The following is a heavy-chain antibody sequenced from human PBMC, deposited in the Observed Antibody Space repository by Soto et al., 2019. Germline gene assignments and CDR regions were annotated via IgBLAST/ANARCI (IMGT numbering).Heavy chain of an antibody. CDR3: AKDRRPNYYYGMDV. J-gene: IGHJ6*01. CDR2: ISYDGSNK. D-gene: IGHD6-25*01. Sequence: QVQLVESGGGVVQPGRSLRLSCAASGFTFSSYGMHWVRQAPGKGLEWVAVISYDGSNKYYADSVKGRFTISRDNSKNRLYLQMNSLRAEDTAVYYCAKDRRPNYYYGMDVW. V-gene: IGHV3-30*18. CDR1: GFTFSSYG.